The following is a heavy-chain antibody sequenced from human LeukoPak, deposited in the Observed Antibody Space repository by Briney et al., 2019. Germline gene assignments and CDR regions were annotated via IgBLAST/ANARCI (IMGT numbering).Heavy chain of an antibody. Sequence: PGGSLRLSCAASGFTVSRYYMAWVRQTPGKGLDWASIIYTGDSTYYADSVKGRLTISRDNSKNTLYLQMNSLTADDTAVFYCAKASTDYYVDVWGQGTMVTVSS. V-gene: IGHV3-66*01. CDR2: IYTGDST. J-gene: IGHJ3*01. D-gene: IGHD2-21*02. CDR1: GFTVSRYY. CDR3: AKASTDYYVDV.